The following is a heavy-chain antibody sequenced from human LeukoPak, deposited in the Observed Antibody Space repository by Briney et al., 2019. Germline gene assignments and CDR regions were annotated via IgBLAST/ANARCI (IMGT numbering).Heavy chain of an antibody. Sequence: PSQTLSLTCTVSGGSISSGSYYWSWIRQPAGKGLEWIGRIYTSGSTNYNPSLKSRFTISVDTSKNQFSLKLSSVTPADTAVYYCARGPGGVYSSPIHWGQGTLVTVSS. CDR3: ARGPGGVYSSPIH. J-gene: IGHJ4*02. CDR1: GGSISSGSYY. CDR2: IYTSGST. D-gene: IGHD6-13*01. V-gene: IGHV4-61*02.